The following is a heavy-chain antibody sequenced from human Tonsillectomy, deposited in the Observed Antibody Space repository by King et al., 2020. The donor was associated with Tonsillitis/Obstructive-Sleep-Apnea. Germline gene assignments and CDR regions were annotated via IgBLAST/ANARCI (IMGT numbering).Heavy chain of an antibody. CDR1: GYSFTTYW. V-gene: IGHV5-10-1*03. J-gene: IGHJ5*02. CDR2: IDPSDSYT. Sequence: VQLVESGTEVKKPGESLRISCKGSGYSFTTYWISWVRQMPGKGLEWMGRIDPSDSYTNYSPSFQGHVTISADKSISTAYLQWSSLKASDTAMYYCARGGSGSYLREGWFDPWGQGTLVTVSS. D-gene: IGHD3-10*01. CDR3: ARGGSGSYLREGWFDP.